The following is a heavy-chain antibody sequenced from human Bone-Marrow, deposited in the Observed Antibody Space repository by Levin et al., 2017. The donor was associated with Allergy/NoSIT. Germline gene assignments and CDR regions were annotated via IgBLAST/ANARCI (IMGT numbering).Heavy chain of an antibody. CDR2: ISGSGGST. Sequence: PGESLKISCAASGFTFSSYAMSWVHQAPGKGLEWVSAISGSGGSTHYADSVKGRFTISRDKAKNTLYLQMNSLRAEDTAVYYCAKLLTPCDGYLGCYFDYWGQGTLVTVSS. CDR3: AKLLTPCDGYLGCYFDY. D-gene: IGHD4/OR15-4a*01. J-gene: IGHJ4*02. V-gene: IGHV3-23*01. CDR1: GFTFSSYA.